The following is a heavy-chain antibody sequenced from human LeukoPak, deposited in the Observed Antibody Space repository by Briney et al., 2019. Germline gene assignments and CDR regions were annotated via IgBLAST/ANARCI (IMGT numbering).Heavy chain of an antibody. V-gene: IGHV4-38-2*02. J-gene: IGHJ4*02. CDR1: GYPISSGYY. D-gene: IGHD1-26*01. Sequence: SETLSLTCTVSGYPISSGYYWGWIRQPPGKGLERIGSIYHSGSTYYNPSLKSRVTISVDTSMNQFSLKLSSVTAADTAVYYCARGGADSVDYWGQGTLVAVSS. CDR3: ARGGADSVDY. CDR2: IYHSGST.